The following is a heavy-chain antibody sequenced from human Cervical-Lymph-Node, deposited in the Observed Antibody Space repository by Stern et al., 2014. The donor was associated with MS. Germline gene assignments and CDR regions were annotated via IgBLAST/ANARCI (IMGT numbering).Heavy chain of an antibody. CDR2: IYPGDSET. CDR1: GYRFTNNW. J-gene: IGHJ4*02. Sequence: VQLAQSGAEVRKPGESLRISCEVSGYRFTNNWIGWGRQVSGKGLEWMGIIYPGDSETRYSPSFQGQVTILVDKSNSITYLQWSSLKASDTAMYYCARRGHGYMGIDYWGQGTLVTVSS. V-gene: IGHV5-51*03. D-gene: IGHD1-1*01. CDR3: ARRGHGYMGIDY.